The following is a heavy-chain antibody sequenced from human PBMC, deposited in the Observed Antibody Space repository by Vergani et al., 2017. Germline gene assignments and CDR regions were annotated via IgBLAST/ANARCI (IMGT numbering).Heavy chain of an antibody. J-gene: IGHJ4*02. V-gene: IGHV1-24*01. Sequence: QVQLVQSGSEVRKPGASVQVSCQVSGYSLTELTIHWVRQAPGKGLEWMGGFDPEHGEVTFAHHIQGRVNMTEDRSTDTAYMELSSLRPEDTALYYCARVTDYYDSSGYYLDYWVQGTLVTVSS. CDR3: ARVTDYYDSSGYYLDY. D-gene: IGHD3-22*01. CDR1: GYSLTELT. CDR2: FDPEHGEV.